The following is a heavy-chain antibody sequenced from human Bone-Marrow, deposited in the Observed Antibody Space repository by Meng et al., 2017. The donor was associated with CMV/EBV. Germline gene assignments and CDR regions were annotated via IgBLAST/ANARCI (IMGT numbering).Heavy chain of an antibody. CDR1: GFTFRIYA. D-gene: IGHD2-8*01. V-gene: IGHV3-30*04. CDR2: ISYDGSDK. CDR3: ATYCTDTVCRAFDI. Sequence: GESLKISCAASGFTFRIYAMHWVCQAPGKGLEWVALISYDGSDKYHADSVKGRFTISRDNSKNTLYLQMNSLGADDTAVYYCATYCTDTVCRAFDIWGHGTLVTVSS. J-gene: IGHJ3*02.